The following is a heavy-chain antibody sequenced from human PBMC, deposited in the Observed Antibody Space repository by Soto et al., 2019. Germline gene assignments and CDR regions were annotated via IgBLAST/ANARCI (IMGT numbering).Heavy chain of an antibody. CDR2: IIPIFGTA. CDR3: ARDTYCGGDCYSFGYYYYYGMDV. D-gene: IGHD2-21*02. J-gene: IGHJ6*02. Sequence: SVKVSCKASGGTFSSYAISWVRQAPGQGLEWMGGIIPIFGTANYAQKFQGRVTITADESTSTAYMELSSLRSEDTAVYYCARDTYCGGDCYSFGYYYYYGMDVWGQGTTVTVSS. CDR1: GGTFSSYA. V-gene: IGHV1-69*13.